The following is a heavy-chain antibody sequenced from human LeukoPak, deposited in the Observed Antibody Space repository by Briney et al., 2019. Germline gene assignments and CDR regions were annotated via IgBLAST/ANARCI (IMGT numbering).Heavy chain of an antibody. CDR1: GFTFSSYW. CDR3: ARGIAGAGTAVLDY. D-gene: IGHD6-13*01. Sequence: GGSLRLSCAVSGFTFSSYWMSWVRQAPGKGLEWVANIKQDGSEKYYVDSVKSRFTISRDNAKNSLYLQMNSLRAEDTAVYYCARGIAGAGTAVLDYWGQGTLVIVSS. V-gene: IGHV3-7*01. J-gene: IGHJ4*02. CDR2: IKQDGSEK.